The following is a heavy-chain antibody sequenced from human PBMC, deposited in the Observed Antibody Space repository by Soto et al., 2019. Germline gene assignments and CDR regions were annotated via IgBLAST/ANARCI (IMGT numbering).Heavy chain of an antibody. J-gene: IGHJ1*01. CDR3: ASSGERDYYDPSGYG. V-gene: IGHV1-69*12. CDR2: IIPIFGTT. Sequence: QVQLVQSGAEVKKPGSSVKVSCKASGGTFSNYALSWVRQAPGQGLEWMGDIIPIFGTTNNAQNFQGRVTITAAEATSTAYMGLSSLRSEDTAVYYCASSGERDYYDPSGYGWGQGPLVTVSS. CDR1: GGTFSNYA. D-gene: IGHD3-22*01.